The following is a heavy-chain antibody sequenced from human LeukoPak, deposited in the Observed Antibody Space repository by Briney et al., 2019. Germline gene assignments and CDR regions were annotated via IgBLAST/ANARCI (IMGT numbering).Heavy chain of an antibody. CDR3: AREQYGGKDY. CDR2: IKEDGSEK. V-gene: IGHV3-7*05. D-gene: IGHD4-23*01. J-gene: IGHJ4*02. Sequence: PGGSLRLSCAASGFTFSTYWMSWVRQAPGKGLEWVANIKEDGSEKHYADSVKGRFTISRDNAKNSLYLQMNSLRAEDTALYYCAREQYGGKDYWGQGTLVTVSS. CDR1: GFTFSTYW.